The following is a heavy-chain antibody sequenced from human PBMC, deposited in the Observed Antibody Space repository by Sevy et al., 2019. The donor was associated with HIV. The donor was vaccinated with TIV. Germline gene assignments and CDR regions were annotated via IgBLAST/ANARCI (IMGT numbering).Heavy chain of an antibody. CDR1: GFRFSDHD. CDR3: MSDYSGTYHKNYFDY. Sequence: GRSLRLSCAASGFRFSDHDMSWIRQAPGKGLEWVAYISRSGTIIYYADSVRGRFTISRDNAKNSLFLQMNSLRVEDTAMYYCMSDYSGTYHKNYFDYGGQGTLVTVSS. V-gene: IGHV3-11*01. D-gene: IGHD1-26*01. CDR2: ISRSGTII. J-gene: IGHJ4*02.